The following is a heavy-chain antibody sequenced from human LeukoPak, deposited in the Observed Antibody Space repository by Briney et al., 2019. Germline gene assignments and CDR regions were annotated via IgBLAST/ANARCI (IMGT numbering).Heavy chain of an antibody. Sequence: ASVKVSCKASGYTFTSYYMHWVRQAPGQGLEWMGIINPSGGSTSYAQRFQGRVTMTRDTSTSTVYMELSSLRSEDTAVYYCARDGAHCSSTSCYISGWFDPWGQGTLVTVSS. J-gene: IGHJ5*02. CDR2: INPSGGST. V-gene: IGHV1-46*01. D-gene: IGHD2-2*02. CDR1: GYTFTSYY. CDR3: ARDGAHCSSTSCYISGWFDP.